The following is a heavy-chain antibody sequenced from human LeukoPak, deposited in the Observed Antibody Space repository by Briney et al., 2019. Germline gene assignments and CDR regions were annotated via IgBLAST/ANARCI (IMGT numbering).Heavy chain of an antibody. V-gene: IGHV3-7*01. CDR2: IKQDGSEK. CDR1: GFTVSSNY. Sequence: GGSLRLSCAASGFTVSSNYMSWVRQAPGKGLEWVANIKQDGSEKYYVDSVKGRFTISRDNAKNSLYLQMNSLRAEDTAVYYCASVLIVVVITTTYYYYGMDVWGQGTTVTVSS. D-gene: IGHD3-22*01. J-gene: IGHJ6*02. CDR3: ASVLIVVVITTTYYYYGMDV.